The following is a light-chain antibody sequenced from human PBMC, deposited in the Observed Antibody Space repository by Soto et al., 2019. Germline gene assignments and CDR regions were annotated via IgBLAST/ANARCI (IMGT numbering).Light chain of an antibody. CDR2: GAS. J-gene: IGKJ1*01. V-gene: IGKV3-20*01. Sequence: EIVLTQSPGTLSLSPGERATLACRASQSVSSNYLAWYQQKPGQAPGLLMYGASSRATGIPDRFSGSGSGTDFTLTISRLEPEDFAVYFCQQYGTSRAFGHGTKVDI. CDR3: QQYGTSRA. CDR1: QSVSSNY.